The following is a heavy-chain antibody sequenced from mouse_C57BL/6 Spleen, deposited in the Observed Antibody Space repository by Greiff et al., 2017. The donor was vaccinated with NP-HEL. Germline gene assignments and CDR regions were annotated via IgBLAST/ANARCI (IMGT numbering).Heavy chain of an antibody. Sequence: QVQLKESGAELVKPGASVKISCKASGYAFSSYWMNWVKQRPGKGLEWIGQIYPGDGDTNYNGKFKGKATLTADKSSSTAYMQLSSLTSEDSAVYFCARSNWDGLYAMDYWGQGTSVTVSS. D-gene: IGHD4-1*01. J-gene: IGHJ4*01. CDR1: GYAFSSYW. CDR2: IYPGDGDT. CDR3: ARSNWDGLYAMDY. V-gene: IGHV1-80*01.